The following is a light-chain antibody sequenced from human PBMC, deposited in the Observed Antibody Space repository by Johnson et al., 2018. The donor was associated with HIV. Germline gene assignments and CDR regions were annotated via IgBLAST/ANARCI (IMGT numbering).Light chain of an antibody. V-gene: IGLV1-51*01. CDR3: GTWDSSLSAGPYV. CDR1: SSNIGNNY. CDR2: DNN. Sequence: QSVLTQSPSVSAAPGQKVTISCSGSSSNIGNNYVSWYQQLPGTAPKLLIYDNNKRPSGIPDRFSGSKSGTSATLGITGLQTVDEADYYCGTWDSSLSAGPYVFGTGTKVTVL. J-gene: IGLJ1*01.